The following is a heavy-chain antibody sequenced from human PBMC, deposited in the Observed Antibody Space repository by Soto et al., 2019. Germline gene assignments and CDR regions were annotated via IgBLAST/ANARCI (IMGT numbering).Heavy chain of an antibody. CDR3: ARGIDVDFWSGSAFDP. CDR1: GGTFSSYA. D-gene: IGHD3-3*01. J-gene: IGHJ5*02. Sequence: QVQLVQSGAEVKKPGSSVKVSCKASGGTFSSYAISWVRQAPGQGLEWMGGMIPIFGTANYAPKFQGRVTITADESTSTAYMELSSLRSEDTAVYYCARGIDVDFWSGSAFDPWGQGTLVTVSS. CDR2: MIPIFGTA. V-gene: IGHV1-69*01.